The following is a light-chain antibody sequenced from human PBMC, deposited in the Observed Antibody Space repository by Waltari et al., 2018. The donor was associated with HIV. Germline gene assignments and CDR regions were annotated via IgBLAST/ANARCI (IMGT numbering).Light chain of an antibody. CDR3: SSYTSSSTWV. V-gene: IGLV2-14*03. CDR1: SSHVGGYHY. Sequence: QSALTQPASVSGSPGQSITISCTVTSSHVGGYHYVSWYQPHPGKAPKLMIYDVSNRPSGVSNRFSGSKSGNTASLTISGLQAEDEADYYCSSYTSSSTWVFGGGTKLTVL. CDR2: DVS. J-gene: IGLJ3*02.